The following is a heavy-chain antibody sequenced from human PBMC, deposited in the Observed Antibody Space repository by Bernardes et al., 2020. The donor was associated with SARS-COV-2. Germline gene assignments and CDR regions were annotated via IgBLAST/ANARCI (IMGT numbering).Heavy chain of an antibody. V-gene: IGHV1-8*01. D-gene: IGHD3-9*01. CDR3: ARGPIWTGYYYYFDY. CDR2: MNPKSGNT. CDR1: EYTFTNYD. Sequence: ASVKVSCRASEYTFTNYDINWVRQATGKGLEWMGWMNPKSGNTGYAQKFQGRVTLTKNTSKSTAYMELSSLRSEDTAVYYCARGPIWTGYYYYFDYWGQGTLVTFSS. J-gene: IGHJ4*02.